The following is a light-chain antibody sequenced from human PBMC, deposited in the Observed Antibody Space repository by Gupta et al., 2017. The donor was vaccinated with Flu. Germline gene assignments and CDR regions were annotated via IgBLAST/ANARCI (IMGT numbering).Light chain of an antibody. CDR3: HHYNSFSDS. CDR1: HNIGSF. Sequence: DIHMTQSLSTLSASVGDRVTITCRASHNIGSFLAWYQQKPGKAPNLLIYKASILQSGVPSRFSGGGSGTEFTLTIGSLQPDDFATYFCHHYNSFSDSFDQWTKLEIK. J-gene: IGKJ2*03. V-gene: IGKV1-5*03. CDR2: KAS.